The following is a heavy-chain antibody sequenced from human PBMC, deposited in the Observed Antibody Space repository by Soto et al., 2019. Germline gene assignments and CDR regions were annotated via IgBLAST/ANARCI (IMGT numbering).Heavy chain of an antibody. D-gene: IGHD6-25*01. CDR2: IYYSGST. V-gene: IGHV4-31*01. CDR3: ARLDIGAARTPNWFDP. Sequence: QVQLQESGPGLVKPSQTLSLTCTVSGGSISSSGYYWSWIRQHPGKGLEWIGHIYYSGSTYYNPSLKSTVIISVDTSKNQVALRLTSVTAADTAVYYCARLDIGAARTPNWFDPWGQGTLVTVST. CDR1: GGSISSSGYY. J-gene: IGHJ5*02.